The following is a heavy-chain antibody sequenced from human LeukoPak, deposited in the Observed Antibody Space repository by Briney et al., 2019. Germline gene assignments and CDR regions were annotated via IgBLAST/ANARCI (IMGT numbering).Heavy chain of an antibody. V-gene: IGHV3-74*01. CDR2: IDTDGSRT. D-gene: IGHD4-23*01. J-gene: IGHJ4*02. CDR3: VRGRVGGVDY. CDR1: GFTFSSYR. Sequence: GGSLRLSCGASGFTFSSYRMDWVRQVQGKGLVWVSYIDTDGSRTTYADSVKGRFTISRDNAKNTVYLQVDSLRAEDTAVYYCVRGRVGGVDYWGQGTLVTVSS.